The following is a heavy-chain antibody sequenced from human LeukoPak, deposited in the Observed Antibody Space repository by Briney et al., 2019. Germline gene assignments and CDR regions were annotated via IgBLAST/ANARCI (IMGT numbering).Heavy chain of an antibody. V-gene: IGHV4-61*05. CDR2: IYYSGST. CDR1: GGSISSSTYF. D-gene: IGHD5-18*01. J-gene: IGHJ4*02. Sequence: SETLSLTCTVSGGSISSSTYFWGWIRQPPGKGLEWIGYIYYSGSTNYNPSLKSRVTISVDTSKNQFSLKLSSVTAADTAVYYCASGYSYSGVDYWGQGTLVTVSS. CDR3: ASGYSYSGVDY.